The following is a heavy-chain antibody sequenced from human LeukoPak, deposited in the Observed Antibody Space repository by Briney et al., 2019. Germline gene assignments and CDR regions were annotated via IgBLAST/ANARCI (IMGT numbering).Heavy chain of an antibody. J-gene: IGHJ4*02. CDR3: AGHSGYARRIFDY. CDR2: IYNSGTT. V-gene: IGHV4-59*01. CDR1: GGSINGYY. Sequence: SETLSLTCTVSGGSINGYYWTWIRQPPGKGLEWLGYIYNSGTTNYSPSLKSRVSISVDTSKNQFSLELTSVTAADTAVYYCAGHSGYARRIFDYWGQGTLVTVSS. D-gene: IGHD5-12*01.